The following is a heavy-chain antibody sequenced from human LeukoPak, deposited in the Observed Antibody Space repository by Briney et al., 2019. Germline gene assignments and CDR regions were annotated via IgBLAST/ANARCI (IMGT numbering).Heavy chain of an antibody. Sequence: GASVTVSCTASGGTFSSYAISWVRQAPGQGLEWMGRIIPILGIANYAQKFQGRVTITADKSTSTAYMELSSLRSEDTAVYYCARDGIQLCLRYWGQGTLVTVSS. CDR2: IIPILGIA. CDR3: ARDGIQLCLRY. D-gene: IGHD5-18*01. J-gene: IGHJ4*02. CDR1: GGTFSSYA. V-gene: IGHV1-69*04.